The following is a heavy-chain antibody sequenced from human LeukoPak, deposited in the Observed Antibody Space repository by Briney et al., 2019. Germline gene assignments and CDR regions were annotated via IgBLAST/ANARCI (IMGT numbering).Heavy chain of an antibody. CDR3: VKDQATN. CDR2: IRYDGNDE. V-gene: IGHV3-30*02. J-gene: IGHJ4*02. CDR1: GFTFSVYG. Sequence: GGSLRLSCAASGFTFSVYGMHWVRQAPGTGLEGVAFIRYDGNDEYYADSVKGRFTISRDNSNKTLYLQMNSLKPEDTAVYYCVKDQATNWGQGTLVTVSS.